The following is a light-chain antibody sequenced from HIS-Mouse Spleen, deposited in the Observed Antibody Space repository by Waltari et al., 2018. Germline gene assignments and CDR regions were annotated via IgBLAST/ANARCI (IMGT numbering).Light chain of an antibody. CDR1: SSDVGVYNY. V-gene: IGLV2-14*03. CDR2: DVS. CDR3: SSYTSSSTVV. Sequence: QSALPQPASVSGAPGRSITISCTGTSSDVGVYNYVSWYQQHPGKAPKLMIYDVSTRPSGVSNRFSGSKSGNTASLTISGLQAEDEADYYCSSYTSSSTVVFGGGTKLTVL. J-gene: IGLJ2*01.